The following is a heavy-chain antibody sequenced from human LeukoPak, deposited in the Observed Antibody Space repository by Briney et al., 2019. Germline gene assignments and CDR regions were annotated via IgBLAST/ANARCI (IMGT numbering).Heavy chain of an antibody. CDR1: GGSISRSSYY. D-gene: IGHD3-3*01. J-gene: IGHJ6*02. CDR3: ARHSSDFWSGYYTNYYGVDV. Sequence: SETLSLTCTVSGGSISRSSYYWGWIRQSPGKGLEWIGSIYYSGSTYDNPSLKSRLTISVDTSKNQFSLRLSSVTAADTAVYYCARHSSDFWSGYYTNYYGVDVWGRGTTVTVSS. CDR2: IYYSGST. V-gene: IGHV4-39*01.